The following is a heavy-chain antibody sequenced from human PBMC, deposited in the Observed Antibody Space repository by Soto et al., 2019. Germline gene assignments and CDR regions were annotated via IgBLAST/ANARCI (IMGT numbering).Heavy chain of an antibody. CDR3: ARHLGYCSGGSCYQPTDNWFDP. CDR1: GYTFTSYG. V-gene: IGHV1-18*04. J-gene: IGHJ5*02. CDR2: ISAYNGNT. Sequence: ASVKVSCKASGYTFTSYGISWVRQAPGQGLEWMGWISAYNGNTNYAQKLQGRVTMTTDTSTSTAYMELRSLRSDDTAVYYCARHLGYCSGGSCYQPTDNWFDPWGQGTLVTV. D-gene: IGHD2-15*01.